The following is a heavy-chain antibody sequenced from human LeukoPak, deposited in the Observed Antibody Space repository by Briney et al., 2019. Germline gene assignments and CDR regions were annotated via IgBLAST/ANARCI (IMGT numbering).Heavy chain of an antibody. J-gene: IGHJ6*02. D-gene: IGHD2-2*01. CDR3: ARGDIVVVPAARGLGYYYYGMDV. Sequence: PSETLSLTCAVYGGSFSGYYWSWIRQPPGKGLEWIGEINHSGSTNYNPSLKSRDTISVDTSKNQFSLKLSSVTAADTAVYYCARGDIVVVPAARGLGYYYYGMDVWGQGTTVTVSS. V-gene: IGHV4-34*01. CDR1: GGSFSGYY. CDR2: INHSGST.